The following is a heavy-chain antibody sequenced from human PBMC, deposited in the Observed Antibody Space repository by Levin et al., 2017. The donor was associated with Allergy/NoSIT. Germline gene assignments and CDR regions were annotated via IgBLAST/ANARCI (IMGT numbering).Heavy chain of an antibody. CDR3: TTDQELLVLDAFDI. V-gene: IGHV3-15*01. D-gene: IGHD2-15*01. Sequence: GGSLRLSCAASGFTFSNAWMTWVRQAPGKGLEWVGRIKSKTDGETTDYAAPVKGRFTVSRDDSKNTLYLQMNSLKAEDTAIDYETTDQELLVLDAFDIWGQGTMVTVSS. CDR2: IKSKTDGETT. J-gene: IGHJ3*02. CDR1: GFTFSNAW.